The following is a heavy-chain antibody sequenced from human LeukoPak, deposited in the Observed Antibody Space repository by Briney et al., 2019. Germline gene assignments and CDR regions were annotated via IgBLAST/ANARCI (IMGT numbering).Heavy chain of an antibody. CDR3: ARDIDILTGYYKRAGDAFDI. V-gene: IGHV4-4*07. CDR1: GGSISSYY. Sequence: KPSETLSLTCTVSGGSISSYYWSWIRQPAGKGLEWIGRIYTSGSTNYNPSLKSRVTMSVDTSKNQFSLKLSSVTGADTAVYYCARDIDILTGYYKRAGDAFDIWGQGTMVTVSS. D-gene: IGHD3-9*01. CDR2: IYTSGST. J-gene: IGHJ3*02.